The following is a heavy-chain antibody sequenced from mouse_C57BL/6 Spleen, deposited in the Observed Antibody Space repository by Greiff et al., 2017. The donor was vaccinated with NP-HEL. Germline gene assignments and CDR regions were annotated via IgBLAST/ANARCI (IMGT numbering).Heavy chain of an antibody. CDR3: ARERVYGSSYAWYFDV. CDR1: GYSITSGYY. Sequence: VQLKESGPGLVKPSQSLSLTCSVTGYSITSGYYWNWIRQFPGNKLEWMGYISYDGSNNYNPSLKNRISITRDTSKNQFFLKLNSVTTEDTATYYCARERVYGSSYAWYFDVWGTGTTVTVSS. CDR2: ISYDGSN. J-gene: IGHJ1*03. D-gene: IGHD1-1*01. V-gene: IGHV3-6*01.